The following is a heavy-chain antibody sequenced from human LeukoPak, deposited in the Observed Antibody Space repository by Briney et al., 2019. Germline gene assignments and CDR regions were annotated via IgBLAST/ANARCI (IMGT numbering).Heavy chain of an antibody. CDR1: GGSISSSSYY. CDR3: ARDGDYYDSSGYYSRFDY. CDR2: IYYSGST. Sequence: NPSETLSLTCTVSGGSISSSSYYWGWIRQPPGKGLEWIGSIYYSGSTYYNPSLKSRVTISVDTSKNQFSLKLSSVTAADTAVYYCARDGDYYDSSGYYSRFDYWGQGTLVTVSS. D-gene: IGHD3-22*01. J-gene: IGHJ4*02. V-gene: IGHV4-39*02.